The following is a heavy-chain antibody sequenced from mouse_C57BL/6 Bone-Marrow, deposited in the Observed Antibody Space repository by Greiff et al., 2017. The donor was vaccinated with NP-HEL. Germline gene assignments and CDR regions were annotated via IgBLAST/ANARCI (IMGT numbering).Heavy chain of an antibody. D-gene: IGHD1-1*01. CDR1: GYTFTSYW. CDR2: IDPSDSYT. Sequence: QVQLQQSGAELVMPGASVKLSCKASGYTFTSYWMHWVKQRPGQGLEWIGEIDPSDSYTNYNQKFKGKSTLTVDKSSSTAYMQLSSLTSEDSAVYYCASQGFYGSSRHWYFDVWGTGTTVTVSS. V-gene: IGHV1-69*01. CDR3: ASQGFYGSSRHWYFDV. J-gene: IGHJ1*03.